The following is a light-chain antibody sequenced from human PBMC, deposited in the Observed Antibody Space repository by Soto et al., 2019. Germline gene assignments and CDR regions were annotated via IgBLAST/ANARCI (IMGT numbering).Light chain of an antibody. CDR3: ATWDTSLSAWV. J-gene: IGLJ3*02. CDR1: SSNLGNND. Sequence: QSVLTQPPSVSAAPGQKVTISRSGTSSNLGNNDVSWYQHLPGTAPKYLIYGNDRRPSGIPDRFSASKSGTSATLGITGLQTGDEGDYYCATWDTSLSAWVFGGGTQLTVL. V-gene: IGLV1-51*01. CDR2: GND.